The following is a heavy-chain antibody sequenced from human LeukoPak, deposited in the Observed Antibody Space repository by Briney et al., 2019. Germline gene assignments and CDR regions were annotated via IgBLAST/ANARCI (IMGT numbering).Heavy chain of an antibody. Sequence: GGSLRLSCAASGFIFSDYSMNWVRQAPGKGLEWISYIGISSGNTKYADSVKGRFTISGDNAKNSLYLQMNSLRVEDTAVYYCARDHNYAFDNWGQGTLVTVS. CDR2: IGISSGNT. V-gene: IGHV3-48*04. J-gene: IGHJ4*02. D-gene: IGHD1-1*01. CDR3: ARDHNYAFDN. CDR1: GFIFSDYS.